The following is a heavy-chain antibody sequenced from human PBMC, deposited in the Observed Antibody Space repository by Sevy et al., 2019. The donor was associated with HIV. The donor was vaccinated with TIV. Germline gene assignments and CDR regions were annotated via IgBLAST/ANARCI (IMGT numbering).Heavy chain of an antibody. J-gene: IGHJ4*02. CDR2: VYYSGSA. V-gene: IGHV4-39*01. D-gene: IGHD2-21*01. CDR3: ARQGGIVHRAFDF. Sequence: SETLSLTCTVSGGSVSSSGYYWGWIRQPPGKGLEWIGNVYYSGSADYNPSLKSRATISGDTSKNQFSLKVKSVTAADTAVYYCARQGGIVHRAFDFWGQGTLVTVSS. CDR1: GGSVSSSGYY.